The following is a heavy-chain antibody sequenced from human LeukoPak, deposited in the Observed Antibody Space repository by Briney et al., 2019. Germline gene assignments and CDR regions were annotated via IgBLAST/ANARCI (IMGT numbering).Heavy chain of an antibody. V-gene: IGHV3-21*01. D-gene: IGHD6-19*01. CDR1: GFTLSSYS. CDR2: ISSSSSYI. CDR3: ARDLSAVAGTYYFDY. J-gene: IGHJ4*02. Sequence: GGSLRLSCAASGFTLSSYSMNWVRQAPGKGLEWASSISSSSSYIYYADSVKGRFTVSRDNAKNSLYLQMNSLRAEDTAVYYCARDLSAVAGTYYFDYWGQGTLVTVSS.